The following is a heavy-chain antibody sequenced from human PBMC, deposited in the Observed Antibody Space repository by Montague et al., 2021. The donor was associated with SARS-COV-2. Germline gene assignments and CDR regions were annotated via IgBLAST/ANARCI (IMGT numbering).Heavy chain of an antibody. J-gene: IGHJ4*02. CDR1: GGSLNGYY. CDR2: IYHSGST. CDR3: ASFPSGYYGRSGYHI. Sequence: SETLSLTCAVYGGSLNGYYWSWIRQPPGKGLEWIGEIYHSGSTNYNPSLKSRVTISVDTSKNQFSLKLSSVTAADTAVYYCASFPSGYYGRSGYHIWGQGTLVTVSS. D-gene: IGHD3-22*01. V-gene: IGHV4-34*01.